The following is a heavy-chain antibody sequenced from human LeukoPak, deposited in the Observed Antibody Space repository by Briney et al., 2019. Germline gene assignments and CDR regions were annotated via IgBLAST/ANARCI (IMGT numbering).Heavy chain of an antibody. CDR1: GFTFSSYG. CDR2: TRYDGSNK. Sequence: PGGSLRLSCAASGFTFSSYGMHWVRQAPGKGLEWVAFTRYDGSNKYYADSVKGRFTISRDNSKNTLYLQMNSLRAEDTAVYYCAKDRAAVYFDYWGQGTLVTVSS. D-gene: IGHD6-13*01. CDR3: AKDRAAVYFDY. V-gene: IGHV3-30*02. J-gene: IGHJ4*02.